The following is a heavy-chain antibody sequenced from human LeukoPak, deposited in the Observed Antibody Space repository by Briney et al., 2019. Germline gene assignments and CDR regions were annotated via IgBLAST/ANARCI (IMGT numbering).Heavy chain of an antibody. V-gene: IGHV3-30*04. CDR3: ARGPDYGDYVY. J-gene: IGHJ4*02. CDR1: GFTFSSYA. D-gene: IGHD4-17*01. CDR2: ISYDGSDK. Sequence: GGSLRLSCAASGFTFSSYAMHWVRQAPGKGLEWVAVISYDGSDKYYADSVKGRFTISRDNSKNTLYLQMNSLRAEDTAVYYCARGPDYGDYVYWGQGTLVTVSS.